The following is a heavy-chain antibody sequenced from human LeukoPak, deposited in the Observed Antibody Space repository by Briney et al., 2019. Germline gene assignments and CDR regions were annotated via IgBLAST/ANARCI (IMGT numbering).Heavy chain of an antibody. D-gene: IGHD2/OR15-2a*01. CDR1: GESFRGYF. CDR3: ARARYDGNSSK. V-gene: IGHV4-34*01. Sequence: SETLSLTCAVYGESFRGYFWSWIRQPPGKGLEWIGEINHSGSANYNPSLKSRVIISVDTSKNQFSLKLSSVTAADTAVYFCARARYDGNSSKWGQGTLVIVSS. CDR2: INHSGSA. J-gene: IGHJ4*02.